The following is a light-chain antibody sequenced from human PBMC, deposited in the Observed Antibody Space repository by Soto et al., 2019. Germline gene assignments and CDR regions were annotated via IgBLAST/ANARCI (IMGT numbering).Light chain of an antibody. Sequence: DIDLTQSPCNLYGSVGYRVTITCRASQTISSWLAWYQQKPGKAPKLLIYKASTLKSGVPSRFSGSGSGTDFTLTISRLEPEDSAVYYCQHFDDSVTFGPGTRLET. J-gene: IGKJ5*01. V-gene: IGKV1-5*03. CDR1: QTISSW. CDR3: QHFDDSVT. CDR2: KAS.